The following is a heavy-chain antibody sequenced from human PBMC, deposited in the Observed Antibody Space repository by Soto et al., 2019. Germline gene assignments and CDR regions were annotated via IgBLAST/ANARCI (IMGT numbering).Heavy chain of an antibody. CDR2: AHHSGRT. J-gene: IGHJ4*02. D-gene: IGHD4-17*01. Sequence: QVQLQESGPGLVKPSGTLSLTCTVSGGSMSSSNWWNWVRQPPGKGLEWIGEAHHSGRTNYNPSLKSRVTISVDKSKNHFSLKLSSVTAAYTAVYYCARSEATVLDNWGQGTLVTVSS. CDR1: GGSMSSSNW. CDR3: ARSEATVLDN. V-gene: IGHV4-4*02.